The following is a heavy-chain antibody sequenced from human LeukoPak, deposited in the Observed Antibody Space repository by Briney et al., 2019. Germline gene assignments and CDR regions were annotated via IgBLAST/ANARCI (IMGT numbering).Heavy chain of an antibody. J-gene: IGHJ4*02. Sequence: SETLSLTCTVSGGSISSSTYYWGWVRQPPGKGLEWIGSFYHSGNTYYNPPLKSGVTISVDTFRNQFSLKLTGVTAADTAVYYCATESGTPTRHEYWGQGTLVTVSS. CDR2: FYHSGNT. V-gene: IGHV4-39*07. D-gene: IGHD2/OR15-2a*01. CDR1: GGSISSSTYY. CDR3: ATESGTPTRHEY.